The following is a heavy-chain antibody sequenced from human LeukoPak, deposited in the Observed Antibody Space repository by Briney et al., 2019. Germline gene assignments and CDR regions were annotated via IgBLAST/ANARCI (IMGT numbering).Heavy chain of an antibody. D-gene: IGHD2-2*01. J-gene: IGHJ4*02. CDR3: AKGEGPLGYCDIISCYEGFDY. Sequence: PGGSLRLSCAASGFTFDDYTMHWVRQAPGKGLEWVSLISWDGGSTYYADSVKGRFTISRDNSKNSLYLQMNSLRAEDTAVYYCAKGEGPLGYCDIISCYEGFDYWGQGTLVTVSS. CDR2: ISWDGGST. V-gene: IGHV3-43*01. CDR1: GFTFDDYT.